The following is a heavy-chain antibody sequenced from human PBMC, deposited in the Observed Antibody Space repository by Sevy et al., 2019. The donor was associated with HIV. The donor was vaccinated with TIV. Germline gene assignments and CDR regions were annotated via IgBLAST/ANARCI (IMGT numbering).Heavy chain of an antibody. Sequence: SETLSLTCAVYGGSFSGYYWSWIRQPPGKGLEWIGEINHSGSTNYNPSLKSRVTISVDTSKNQFSLKLSSVTAADTAVYYCQVRGGNNWFDPWSQGTLVTVSS. CDR3: QVRGGNNWFDP. V-gene: IGHV4-34*01. J-gene: IGHJ5*02. CDR1: GGSFSGYY. D-gene: IGHD3-10*01. CDR2: INHSGST.